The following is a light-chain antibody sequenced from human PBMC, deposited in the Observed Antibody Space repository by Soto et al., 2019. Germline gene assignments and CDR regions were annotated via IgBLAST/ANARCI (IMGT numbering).Light chain of an antibody. CDR2: EVS. V-gene: IGLV2-14*03. CDR3: SSHTSSSIWV. Sequence: QSVLTQPASVSGSPGQSITISCTGTSSDVGDYNFVSWYQQLPGKAPKLMIDEVSHRPSGVSNRFSGSKSGNTASLTISGLLAEDEAHYYCSSHTSSSIWVFGGGTKVTVL. J-gene: IGLJ3*02. CDR1: SSDVGDYNF.